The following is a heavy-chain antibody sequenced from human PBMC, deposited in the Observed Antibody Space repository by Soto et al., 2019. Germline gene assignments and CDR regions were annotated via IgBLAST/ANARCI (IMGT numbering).Heavy chain of an antibody. V-gene: IGHV3-64*01. Sequence: EVQLAESGGGMVQPGGSLRLSCVASGFTFSSYDMHWVRQAPGKGLEYVSSISSNGGTTYYGNSVKGRFTISRDNSKNTLYLQMGSLRDEDMAVYYCVRRVSGNYDYWGQGSLVT. CDR1: GFTFSSYD. CDR2: ISSNGGTT. CDR3: VRRVSGNYDY. J-gene: IGHJ4*02. D-gene: IGHD1-7*01.